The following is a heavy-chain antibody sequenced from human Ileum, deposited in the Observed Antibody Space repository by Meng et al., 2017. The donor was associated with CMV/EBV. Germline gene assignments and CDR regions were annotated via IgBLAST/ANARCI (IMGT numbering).Heavy chain of an antibody. Sequence: QAALRGAGPGLGKPSGTLSLTRTVSSASISPYYWNWIRQPAGKGLEWIGRIYTGGPTDYNPSLKSRVTMSVDTSKNQFFLNLSSVTAADTAVYYCARGQTVRGFEYWGLGILVTVSS. D-gene: IGHD3-10*01. CDR3: ARGQTVRGFEY. J-gene: IGHJ4*02. CDR2: IYTGGPT. V-gene: IGHV4-4*07. CDR1: SASISPYY.